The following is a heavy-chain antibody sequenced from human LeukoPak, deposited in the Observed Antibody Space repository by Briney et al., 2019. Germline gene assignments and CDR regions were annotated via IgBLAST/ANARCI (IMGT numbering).Heavy chain of an antibody. CDR2: INHSGST. Sequence: SETLSLTCAVYSGSFSGYYWSWIRQPPGKGLEWIGEINHSGSTNYNPSLKSRVTISVGTSKNQFSLKLSSVTAADTAVYYCARVYSSSWLRYFQHWGQGTLVTVSS. CDR1: SGSFSGYY. CDR3: ARVYSSSWLRYFQH. J-gene: IGHJ1*01. D-gene: IGHD6-13*01. V-gene: IGHV4-34*01.